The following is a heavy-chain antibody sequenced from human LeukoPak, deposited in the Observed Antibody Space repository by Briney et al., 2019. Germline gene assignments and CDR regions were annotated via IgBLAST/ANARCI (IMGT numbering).Heavy chain of an antibody. V-gene: IGHV4-61*02. CDR3: ARGGDFLWFGEFPDY. D-gene: IGHD3-10*01. J-gene: IGHJ4*02. CDR2: IYTSGST. Sequence: PSETLFLTCTVSGGSISSGGYYWSWIRQPAGKGLEWIGRIYTSGSTNYNPSLKSRVTISVDTSKNQFSLKLSSVTAADTAVYYCARGGDFLWFGEFPDYWGQGTLVTVSS. CDR1: GGSISSGGYY.